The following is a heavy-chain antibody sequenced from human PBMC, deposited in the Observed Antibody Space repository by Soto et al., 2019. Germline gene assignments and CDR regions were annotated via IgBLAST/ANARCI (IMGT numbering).Heavy chain of an antibody. Sequence: SETLSLTCTASGGSISSGPYSGGWIRQPPGKGLEWIGTFYYSGSTYYNPSLESRVTISVDTSKNQFSLKVSSVTAADTAMYYCARLGGYCSGTSCYGYYGMDVWGQGTTVTVSS. J-gene: IGHJ6*02. CDR3: ARLGGYCSGTSCYGYYGMDV. V-gene: IGHV4-39*01. CDR1: GGSISSGPYS. CDR2: FYYSGST. D-gene: IGHD2-2*01.